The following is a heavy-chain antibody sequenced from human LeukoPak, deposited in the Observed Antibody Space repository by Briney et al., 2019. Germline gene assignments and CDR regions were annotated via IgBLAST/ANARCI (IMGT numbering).Heavy chain of an antibody. Sequence: GESLKISCKGSGYSFTNYWIGWVRQMPGKGLEWMGILYPGNSDTRYSPSFQGQVTISADKSITTAYLQWRSLKASDTAMYYCARWGTVTRFVVDYWGQGTLVTVPS. V-gene: IGHV5-51*01. CDR3: ARWGTVTRFVVDY. J-gene: IGHJ4*02. CDR1: GYSFTNYW. CDR2: LYPGNSDT. D-gene: IGHD4-17*01.